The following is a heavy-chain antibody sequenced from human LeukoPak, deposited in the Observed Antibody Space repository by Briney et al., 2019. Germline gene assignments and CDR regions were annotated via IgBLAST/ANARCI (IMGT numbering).Heavy chain of an antibody. J-gene: IGHJ4*02. V-gene: IGHV4-59*01. D-gene: IGHD3-10*02. CDR2: IYYSGST. Sequence: PSETLSLTCTVSGGPISSYYWSWIRQPPGKGLEWIGYIYYSGSTNYNPSLKSRVTIPVDTSKNQFSLKLSSVTAADTAVYYCARGVFGEYPFDYWGQGTLVTVSS. CDR1: GGPISSYY. CDR3: ARGVFGEYPFDY.